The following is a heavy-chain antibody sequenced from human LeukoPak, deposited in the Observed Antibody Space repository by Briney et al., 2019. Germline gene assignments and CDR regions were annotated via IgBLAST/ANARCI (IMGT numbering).Heavy chain of an antibody. CDR1: GFTFSSYS. CDR3: ARARRTTVTPGAFDI. D-gene: IGHD4-17*01. J-gene: IGHJ3*02. CDR2: ISSSSSYI. Sequence: GGSLRLSCAASGFTFSSYSMNWVRPAPGKGLEWVSSISSSSSYIYYADSVKGRFTISRDNAKNSLYLQMNSLRAEDTAVYYCARARRTTVTPGAFDIWGQGTMVTVSS. V-gene: IGHV3-21*01.